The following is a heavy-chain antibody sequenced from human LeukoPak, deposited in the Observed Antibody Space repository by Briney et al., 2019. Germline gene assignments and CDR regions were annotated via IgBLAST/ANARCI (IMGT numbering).Heavy chain of an antibody. D-gene: IGHD2-2*01. J-gene: IGHJ6*03. CDR2: IIPIFGTA. Sequence: ASVKVSCKASGGTFSSYAISWVRQAPGQGLEWMGRIIPIFGTANYAQKFQGRVTITADESTSTAYMELSSLRSEDTAVYYCARVRYCSSTSCTYTSPYYYYMDVWGKGTTVTVSS. CDR3: ARVRYCSSTSCTYTSPYYYYMDV. V-gene: IGHV1-69*15. CDR1: GGTFSSYA.